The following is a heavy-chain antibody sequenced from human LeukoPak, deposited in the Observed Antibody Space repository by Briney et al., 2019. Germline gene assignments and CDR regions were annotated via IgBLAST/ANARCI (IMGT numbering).Heavy chain of an antibody. V-gene: IGHV4-34*01. CDR3: ARRGTMVRGVIIDYMDV. CDR1: GGSLSSYY. Sequence: PSETLSLTCTVSGGSLSSYYWSWIRQPPGKGLEWIGEINHSGSTNYNPSLKSRVTISVDTSKNQFSLKLSSVTAADTAVYYCARRGTMVRGVIIDYMDVWGKGTTVTISS. D-gene: IGHD3-10*01. J-gene: IGHJ6*03. CDR2: INHSGST.